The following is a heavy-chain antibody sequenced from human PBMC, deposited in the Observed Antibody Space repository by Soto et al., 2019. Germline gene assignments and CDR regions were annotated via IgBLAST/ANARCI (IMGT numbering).Heavy chain of an antibody. CDR3: TRGPRADSAGTGAH. D-gene: IGHD6-13*01. J-gene: IGHJ4*02. CDR1: GFTFSSFA. CDR2: ISGSGGST. Sequence: EMQLLESGGGLVQPGGSLRLSCAASGFTFSSFAMSWVRQAPGKGLDWVSAISGSGGSTYSADSVKGRFTISRDNSKNTLYLQMDNLRAEDTAIYYCTRGPRADSAGTGAHWGQGTPVTVSS. V-gene: IGHV3-23*01.